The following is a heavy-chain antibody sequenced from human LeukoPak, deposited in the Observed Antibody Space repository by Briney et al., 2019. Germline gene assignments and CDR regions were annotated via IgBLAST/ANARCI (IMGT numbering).Heavy chain of an antibody. Sequence: GGSLRLSCAASGFTFSSYGMHWVRQAPGKGLEWVAFIRYDGSNKYYADSVKGRFTISRGNSKNTLYLQMNSLRAEDTAVYYCAKTAPPWGSFDYWGQGTLVTVSS. V-gene: IGHV3-30*02. CDR2: IRYDGSNK. D-gene: IGHD3-16*01. CDR3: AKTAPPWGSFDY. CDR1: GFTFSSYG. J-gene: IGHJ4*02.